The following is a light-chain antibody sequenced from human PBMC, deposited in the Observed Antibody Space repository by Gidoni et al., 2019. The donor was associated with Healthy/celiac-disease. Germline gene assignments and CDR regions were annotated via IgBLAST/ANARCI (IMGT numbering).Light chain of an antibody. CDR3: QQYGSSQT. V-gene: IGKV3-20*01. CDR1: QSVSSSY. Sequence: EIVLTQSPGTLSLSPGERATLSCRASQSVSSSYLAWYQQKPGQAHRLLIYGASSRATGIPDRFSGSGSGTDFTLTISRLEPEDFAVYYCQQYGSSQTFXQXTKVEIK. J-gene: IGKJ1*01. CDR2: GAS.